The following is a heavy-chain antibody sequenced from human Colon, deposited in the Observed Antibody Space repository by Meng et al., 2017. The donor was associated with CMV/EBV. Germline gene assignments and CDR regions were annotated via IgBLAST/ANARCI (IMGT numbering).Heavy chain of an antibody. CDR2: INSNTGAT. CDR1: GYTFTDYY. Sequence: QVQLVQSGAEVKIPGASVKVSCKGSGYTFTDYYIHWVRQAPGQGLEWMGLINSNTGATKYAQKFQNRITMTRDTSINTVYMQLSGLRSDDTAVYYCVKGHTMINPWGQGTLVTVSS. V-gene: IGHV1-2*02. J-gene: IGHJ5*02. D-gene: IGHD3-16*01. CDR3: VKGHTMINP.